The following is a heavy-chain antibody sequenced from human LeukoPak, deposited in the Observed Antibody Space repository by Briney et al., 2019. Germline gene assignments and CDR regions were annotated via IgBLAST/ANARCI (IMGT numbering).Heavy chain of an antibody. CDR2: MNPNSGNT. V-gene: IGHV1-8*01. CDR1: GYTFTSYD. D-gene: IGHD3-3*01. CDR3: ARGFLEWLPIYYYYYMDV. Sequence: ASVKVSCKASGYTFTSYDINWVRQATGQGLEWMGWMNPNSGNTGYAQKFQGRVTMTRNTSISTAYMELSSLRSEDTAVYYCARGFLEWLPIYYYYYMDVWGKGTTVTVPS. J-gene: IGHJ6*03.